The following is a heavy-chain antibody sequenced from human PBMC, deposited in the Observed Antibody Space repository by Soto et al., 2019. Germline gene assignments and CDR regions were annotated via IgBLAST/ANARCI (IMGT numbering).Heavy chain of an antibody. CDR2: ISSSGSTI. CDR3: ARGRRYYGMDV. CDR1: GFTFSDYY. Sequence: GGLRLSGSGSGFTFSDYYMSWIRQAPGKGLEWVSYISSSGSTIYYADSVKGRFTISRDNAKNSLYLQMNSLRAEDTAVYYCARGRRYYGMDVWGQGTKVTVYS. V-gene: IGHV3-11*01. J-gene: IGHJ6*02.